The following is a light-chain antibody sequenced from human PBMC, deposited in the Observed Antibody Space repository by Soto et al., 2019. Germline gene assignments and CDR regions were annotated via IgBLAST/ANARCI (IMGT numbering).Light chain of an antibody. V-gene: IGKV3-20*01. CDR3: QQYGNSGVT. Sequence: EIVLTQSPGTLYLSPGERVTLSCRASQSVNSNYLAWHQQKPGQAPRLLIYGVSSRATGIPDRFSGSGSGTDFTLTISRLEPEDFAVYYCQQYGNSGVTFGRGIKVDIK. J-gene: IGKJ3*01. CDR1: QSVNSNY. CDR2: GVS.